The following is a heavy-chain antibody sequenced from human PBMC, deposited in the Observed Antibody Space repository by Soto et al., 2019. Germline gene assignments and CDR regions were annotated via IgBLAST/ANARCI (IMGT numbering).Heavy chain of an antibody. CDR3: ERDWSLGNRWCRWFDP. J-gene: IGHJ5*02. CDR1: GFTLSSYA. D-gene: IGHD2-8*02. V-gene: IGHV3-48*02. Sequence: EVQLAESGGGLVQPGGSLRLSCAASGFTLSSYAMNWVRQAPGKGLEWVSYISSSSSNIQYAGSVKGRFTISRDNAKNALYLQMNSLRDDDTDVYFCERDWSLGNRWCRWFDPWGQVTLVTVSS. CDR2: ISSSSSNI.